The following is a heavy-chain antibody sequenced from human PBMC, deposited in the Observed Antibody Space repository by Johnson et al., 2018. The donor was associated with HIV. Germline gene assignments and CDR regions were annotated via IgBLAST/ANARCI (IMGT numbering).Heavy chain of an antibody. CDR3: TRGGVTIVGVVDAFDI. J-gene: IGHJ3*02. D-gene: IGHD3-3*01. CDR1: GFTFGDYS. CDR2: IRSKAYGGTA. Sequence: VQLVESGGGLIQPGRSLRLTCTTSGFTFGDYSMTWVRQVPGKGLDWVCFIRSKAYGGTADYAASVKGRFTISRDDAKNIAYLQMNSLKTEDTGVYYCTRGGVTIVGVVDAFDIWGQGTMVTVSS. V-gene: IGHV3-49*04.